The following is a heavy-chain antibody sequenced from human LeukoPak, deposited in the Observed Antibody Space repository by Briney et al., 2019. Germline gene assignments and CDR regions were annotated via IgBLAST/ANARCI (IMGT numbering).Heavy chain of an antibody. D-gene: IGHD3-22*01. CDR2: IYYSGST. V-gene: IGHV4-59*08. CDR3: ARAGYDSSGYFKFDP. J-gene: IGHJ5*02. Sequence: SETLSLTCTVSGGSISSYYWSWIRQPPGKGLEWIGYIYYSGSTNYNPSLKSRVTISVDTSKNQFSLKLSSVTAADTAVYYCARAGYDSSGYFKFDPWGQGTLVTVSS. CDR1: GGSISSYY.